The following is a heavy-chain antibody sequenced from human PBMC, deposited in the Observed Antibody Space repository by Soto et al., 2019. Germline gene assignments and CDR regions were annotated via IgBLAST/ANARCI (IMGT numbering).Heavy chain of an antibody. CDR2: IYYSGST. J-gene: IGHJ5*02. CDR3: ARIVVVVGSWFDP. D-gene: IGHD2-15*01. Sequence: SETLSLTCTVSGGSISSSSYYWGWIRQPPGKGLEWIGSIYYSGSTYYNPSLKSRVTISVDTSKNQFSLKLSSVTAADTAVYYFARIVVVVGSWFDPWGQGTLVTVSS. V-gene: IGHV4-39*01. CDR1: GGSISSSSYY.